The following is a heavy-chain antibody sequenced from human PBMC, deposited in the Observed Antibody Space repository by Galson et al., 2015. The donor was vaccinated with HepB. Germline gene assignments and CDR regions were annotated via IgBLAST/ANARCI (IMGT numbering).Heavy chain of an antibody. V-gene: IGHV3-23*01. J-gene: IGHJ5*02. Sequence: SLRLSCAASGFTFSSYAMSWVRQAPGKGLEWVSAISGSGTRRDYADSVRGRFTIPRDKSTNTLSLQMNSLRVEDTAVYYCAKGPSDYVWGSSRNWFDPWGQGTLVTVSS. CDR3: AKGPSDYVWGSSRNWFDP. CDR1: GFTFSSYA. D-gene: IGHD3-16*02. CDR2: ISGSGTRR.